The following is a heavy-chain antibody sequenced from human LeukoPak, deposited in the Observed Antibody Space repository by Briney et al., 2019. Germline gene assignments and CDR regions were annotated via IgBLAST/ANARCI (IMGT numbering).Heavy chain of an antibody. J-gene: IGHJ4*02. CDR3: AKDPCSSTSCYQLDY. V-gene: IGHV3-23*01. Sequence: TGGSLRLSCAASGFTFSSYAMSWVRQAPGEGLEWVSSISSSGGSTYYADSVKGRFTISRDNSENTLFLQMNSLRAEDTAVYYCAKDPCSSTSCYQLDYWGQGTLVTVSS. D-gene: IGHD2-2*01. CDR2: ISSSGGST. CDR1: GFTFSSYA.